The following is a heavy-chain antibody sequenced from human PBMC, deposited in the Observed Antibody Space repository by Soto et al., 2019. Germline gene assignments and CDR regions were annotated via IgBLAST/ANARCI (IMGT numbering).Heavy chain of an antibody. Sequence: QVQLVQSGAEVKRPGSSVKVSCRASGGSFGSHGVSWVRQAPGQGLQWMGGIVPLFGTSKYAEKLQGRVTISVDESTSTAHMELTSLTSEDTAVYYCARSTYFYDGGGMYHFDQWGQGTLVTVSS. CDR3: ARSTYFYDGGGMYHFDQ. J-gene: IGHJ4*02. CDR1: GGSFGSHG. V-gene: IGHV1-69*01. CDR2: IVPLFGTS. D-gene: IGHD3-16*01.